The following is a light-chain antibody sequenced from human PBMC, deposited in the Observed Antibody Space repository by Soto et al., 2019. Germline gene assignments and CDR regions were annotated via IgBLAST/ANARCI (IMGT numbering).Light chain of an antibody. J-gene: IGLJ3*02. CDR3: AAWDDSLSGVV. V-gene: IGLV1-47*01. CDR2: FNE. CDR1: SSNIGSNS. Sequence: QSVLTQPPSASGTPGQRVTISCSGSSSNIGSNSVYWFQHFPGSAPKLLIYFNEQRPSGVPDRFSGSKSGTSASLAISGLRSEDEADYYCAAWDDSLSGVVFGGGTMLTVL.